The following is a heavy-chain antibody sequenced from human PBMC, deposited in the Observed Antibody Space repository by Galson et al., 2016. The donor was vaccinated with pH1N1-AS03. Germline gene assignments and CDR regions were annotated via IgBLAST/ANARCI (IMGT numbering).Heavy chain of an antibody. CDR1: GFTFSSYG. J-gene: IGHJ4*02. CDR2: ISVTGGST. V-gene: IGHV3-23*01. CDR3: AKDRSSWPPGWGSVDS. Sequence: GFTFSSYGMTWVRQAPGKGLEWVSSISVTGGSTYYADSVKGRFTISRDHSKNTLYLQMSSLRAEDTAVYYCAKDRSSWPPGWGSVDSWGQGTLVTVSS. D-gene: IGHD6-13*01.